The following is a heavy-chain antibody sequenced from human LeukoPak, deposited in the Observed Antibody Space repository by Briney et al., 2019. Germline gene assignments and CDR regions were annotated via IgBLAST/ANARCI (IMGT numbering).Heavy chain of an antibody. V-gene: IGHV1-69*06. CDR2: IIPIFGTA. CDR3: ARDLSSGVYSSSWLDY. J-gene: IGHJ4*02. CDR1: GGTFSSYA. Sequence: GASVKVSCKASGGTFSSYAISWVRQAPGQGLEWMGGIIPIFGTANYAQKFQGRVTITADKSTSTAYMELSSLRSDDTAVYYCARDLSSGVYSSSWLDYWGQGTLVTVSS. D-gene: IGHD6-13*01.